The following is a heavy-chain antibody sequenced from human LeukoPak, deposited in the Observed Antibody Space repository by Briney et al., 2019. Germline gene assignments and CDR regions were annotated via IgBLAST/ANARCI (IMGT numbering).Heavy chain of an antibody. D-gene: IGHD2-21*01. Sequence: ASVKVSCKASGYTFTGYYMHWVRQAPGQGLEWMGRINPYSGDTNSAQKFQGRVTMTRDTPITTAYMELRRLRSDDTAVYYCARNSPYYSYMDVWGKGTTVTVSS. V-gene: IGHV1-2*06. J-gene: IGHJ6*03. CDR1: GYTFTGYY. CDR3: ARNSPYYSYMDV. CDR2: INPYSGDT.